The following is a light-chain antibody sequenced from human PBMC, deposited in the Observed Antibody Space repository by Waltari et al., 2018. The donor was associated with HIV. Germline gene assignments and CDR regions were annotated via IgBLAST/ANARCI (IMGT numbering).Light chain of an antibody. CDR1: SGSVSTSYY. Sequence: QTVVTQEPSFSVSPGGTVTLTCGLSSGSVSTSYYPSWYQQTPGQAPRTPIYSTNPRSAGVPDRCSGSILGNKAALTSAGAQADDESDYYCVLYMGRGIGVFGGGTKLTVL. CDR3: VLYMGRGIGV. J-gene: IGLJ3*02. V-gene: IGLV8-61*01. CDR2: STN.